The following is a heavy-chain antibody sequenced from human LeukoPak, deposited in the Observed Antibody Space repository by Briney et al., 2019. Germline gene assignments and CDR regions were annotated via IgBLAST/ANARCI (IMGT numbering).Heavy chain of an antibody. V-gene: IGHV3-48*04. CDR3: ARDPSLDIVVVPAALDY. D-gene: IGHD2-2*01. Sequence: GGSLRLSCAASGFIFRTYAINWVRQAPGKGLEWVSYISCSTSTIYYAGSVKGRFTISRDIAKNSLYLQMNGLRAEDTTVYYCARDPSLDIVVVPAALDYWGQGTLVTVSS. CDR2: ISCSTSTI. J-gene: IGHJ4*02. CDR1: GFIFRTYA.